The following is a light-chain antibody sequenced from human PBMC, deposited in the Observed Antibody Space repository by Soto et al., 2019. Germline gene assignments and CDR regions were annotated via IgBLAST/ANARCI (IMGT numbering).Light chain of an antibody. CDR1: QGISNW. Sequence: DIQMTQSPSSVSASVGDRVSITCRASQGISNWLAWDQQKPGRAPKLLIYAASSLQSGVTSRFSVSGSGKDFTLTISSMQPEDFATYYCQQANSFPFTFGPGTKVDIK. CDR3: QQANSFPFT. J-gene: IGKJ3*01. CDR2: AAS. V-gene: IGKV1D-12*01.